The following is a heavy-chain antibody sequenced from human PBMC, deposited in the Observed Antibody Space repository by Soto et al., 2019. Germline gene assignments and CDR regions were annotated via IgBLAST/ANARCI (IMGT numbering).Heavy chain of an antibody. V-gene: IGHV4-30-4*01. CDR1: GGSISSGDYY. CDR2: IYYSGST. J-gene: IGHJ4*02. D-gene: IGHD3-10*01. CDR3: ARVGITMVRGVIIPVQTAFFDY. Sequence: QVQLQESGPGLVKPSQTLSLTCTVSGGSISSGDYYWSWIRQPPGKGLEWIGYIYYSGSTYYNPSLKSRVTISVDTSKNQFSLKLSSVTAADTAVYYCARVGITMVRGVIIPVQTAFFDYWGQGTLVTVSS.